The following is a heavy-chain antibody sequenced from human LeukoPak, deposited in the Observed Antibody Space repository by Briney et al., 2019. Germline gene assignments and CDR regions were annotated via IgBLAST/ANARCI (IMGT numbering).Heavy chain of an antibody. J-gene: IGHJ6*02. Sequence: GESLKISCKGSGYSFTSYWIGWVPQMPGKGLELMGIIYPGDSDTRYSPSFQGQVTISADKSISTAYLQWSSMKASDTAMYYCARRGSSGWPNYYYYYGMDVWGQGTTVTVSS. CDR3: ARRGSSGWPNYYYYYGMDV. V-gene: IGHV5-51*01. CDR2: IYPGDSDT. CDR1: GYSFTSYW. D-gene: IGHD6-19*01.